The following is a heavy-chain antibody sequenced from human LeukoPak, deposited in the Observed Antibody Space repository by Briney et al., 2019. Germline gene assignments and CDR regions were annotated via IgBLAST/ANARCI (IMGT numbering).Heavy chain of an antibody. D-gene: IGHD1-26*01. CDR2: IYYSGST. V-gene: IGHV4-59*12. CDR1: GGSISSYY. Sequence: SEALSLTCTVSGGSISSYYWSWIRQPPGKGLEWIGYIYYSGSTNYNPSLKSRVTISVDTSKNQFSLKLSSVTAADTAVYYCARGWHRGSYYHFDYWGQGTLVTVSS. CDR3: ARGWHRGSYYHFDY. J-gene: IGHJ4*02.